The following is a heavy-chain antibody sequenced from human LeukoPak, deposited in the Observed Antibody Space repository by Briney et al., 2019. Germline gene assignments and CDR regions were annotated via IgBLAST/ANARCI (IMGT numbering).Heavy chain of an antibody. Sequence: GASVKVSCKASGYTFTGYYMHWVRQAPGQGLEWMGWINPNSGGTNYAQKFQGRVAMTRDTSISTAYMELSRLRSDDTAVYYGARVSAVVDFDYWGQGTLVTVSS. CDR3: ARVSAVVDFDY. D-gene: IGHD2-15*01. CDR1: GYTFTGYY. CDR2: INPNSGGT. J-gene: IGHJ4*02. V-gene: IGHV1-2*02.